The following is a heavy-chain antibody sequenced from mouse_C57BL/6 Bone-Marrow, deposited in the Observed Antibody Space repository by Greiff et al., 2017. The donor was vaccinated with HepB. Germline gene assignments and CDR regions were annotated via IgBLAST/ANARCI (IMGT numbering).Heavy chain of an antibody. Sequence: EVQLMESGGGLVKPGGSLKLSCAASGFTFSSYTMSWVRQTPEKRLEWVATISGGGGNTYYPDSVKGRFTISRDNAKNTLYLQMSSLRSEDTALYYCARHDYYGSGAYWGQGTLVTVSA. J-gene: IGHJ3*01. CDR3: ARHDYYGSGAY. CDR2: ISGGGGNT. D-gene: IGHD1-1*01. V-gene: IGHV5-9*01. CDR1: GFTFSSYT.